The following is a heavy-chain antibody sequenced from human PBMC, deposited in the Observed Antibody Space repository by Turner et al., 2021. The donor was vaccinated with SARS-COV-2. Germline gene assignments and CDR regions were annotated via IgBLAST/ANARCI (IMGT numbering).Heavy chain of an antibody. CDR3: AREPMYSSGWTAG. Sequence: EVQGLESGGGLAQPGGSVRLSWAASGFTFSSYAMSWVRQAPGKGLGWVSAISGSGGSTYYADSVKGRFTISRDNSKNTLYLQMNSLRAEDTAVYYCAREPMYSSGWTAGWGQGTLVTVSS. CDR2: ISGSGGST. J-gene: IGHJ4*02. CDR1: GFTFSSYA. D-gene: IGHD6-19*01. V-gene: IGHV3-23*01.